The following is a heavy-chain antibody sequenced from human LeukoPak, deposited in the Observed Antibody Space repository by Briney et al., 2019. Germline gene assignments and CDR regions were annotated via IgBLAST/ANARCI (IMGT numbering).Heavy chain of an antibody. V-gene: IGHV3-48*04. CDR3: ARDTHSSSWYWNY. J-gene: IGHJ4*02. CDR1: GFIFSVYR. D-gene: IGHD6-13*01. Sequence: GGPLRLSCAASGFIFSVYRKLWARQARGKALEWVSYISSSSTTIYYADSVKGRFTISRDNAKNSLYLQMNSLRAEDTAVYYCARDTHSSSWYWNYWGQGTLVTVSS. CDR2: ISSSSTTI.